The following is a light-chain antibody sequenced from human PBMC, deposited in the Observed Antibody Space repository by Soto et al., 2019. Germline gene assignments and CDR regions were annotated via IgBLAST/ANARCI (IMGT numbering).Light chain of an antibody. CDR2: DNH. V-gene: IGLV1-44*01. J-gene: IGLJ1*01. Sequence: QSAVTQPPSASGAPGQGGTFSCSGMSSNIGINTVNWYRQLPGTAPQLLISDNHRRPSGVPDRFSGSKSGTSASLAISGLQSEDEATYFCAAWDVSLKGFVFGTGTKVTVL. CDR3: AAWDVSLKGFV. CDR1: SSNIGINT.